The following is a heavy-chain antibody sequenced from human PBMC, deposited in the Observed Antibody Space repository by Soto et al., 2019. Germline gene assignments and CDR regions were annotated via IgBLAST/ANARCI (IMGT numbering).Heavy chain of an antibody. V-gene: IGHV4-4*07. CDR1: GGSISNYY. D-gene: IGHD6-13*01. CDR3: ARGVPAAGTDWFDP. J-gene: IGHJ5*02. Sequence: SETLSLTCTVSGGSISNYYWCWIRQPAEKRLEWIGRVSSTGSSYYNPSLKSRVTISVDTSKNQVSLNLTSVTAADTAVYYCARGVPAAGTDWFDPWGQGTLVTVSS. CDR2: VSSTGSS.